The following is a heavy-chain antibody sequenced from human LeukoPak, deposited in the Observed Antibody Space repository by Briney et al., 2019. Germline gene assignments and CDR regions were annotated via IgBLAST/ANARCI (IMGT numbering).Heavy chain of an antibody. CDR1: GFSFSTYG. CDR3: ARDGPTSPAYYADY. J-gene: IGHJ4*01. Sequence: GGSLRLSCAASGFSFSTYGMHWVRQAPGKGLEWVAFMSYEGSNKYYADSVKGRFTISRDNSKNTLYLQMNSLRAEDMAVYYCARDGPTSPAYYADYWGQEPWSPSPQ. CDR2: MSYEGSNK. V-gene: IGHV3-30*03. D-gene: IGHD1-14*01.